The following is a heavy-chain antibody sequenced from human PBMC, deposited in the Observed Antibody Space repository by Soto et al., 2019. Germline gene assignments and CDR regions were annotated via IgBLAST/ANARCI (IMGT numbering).Heavy chain of an antibody. J-gene: IGHJ5*02. CDR3: AASAVVAAHH. Sequence: GGSQRLSCTASAFTFSDYYMGWIRQAPGKGLEWLSYISGNGNTIHYADSVKGRFTVSRDNAKNLLYLQMNSLRVEDTAVYYCAASAVVAAHHWGQGALVTVSS. V-gene: IGHV3-11*01. CDR2: ISGNGNTI. CDR1: AFTFSDYY. D-gene: IGHD2-15*01.